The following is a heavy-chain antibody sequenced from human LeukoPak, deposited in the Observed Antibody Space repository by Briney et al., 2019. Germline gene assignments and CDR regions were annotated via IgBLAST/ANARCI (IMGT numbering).Heavy chain of an antibody. CDR2: ISSSGSTI. D-gene: IGHD3-9*01. CDR1: GFTFSSYE. V-gene: IGHV3-48*03. CDR3: ARVRETGYAFDI. J-gene: IGHJ3*02. Sequence: GGSLRLSCAASGFTFSSYEMNWVRQAPGKGLEWVSYISSSGSTIYYADSVKGRFTISRDNAKNSLYLQMNSLRAEDTAVYYCARVRETGYAFDIWGQGTMVTVSS.